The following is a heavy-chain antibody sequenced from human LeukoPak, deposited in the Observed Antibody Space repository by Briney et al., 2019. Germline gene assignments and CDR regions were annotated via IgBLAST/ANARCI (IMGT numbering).Heavy chain of an antibody. D-gene: IGHD3-3*02. Sequence: GGSLRLSCAASGFTVISNYMSWVRQAPGKGLEWISVIYSGGNTYYADSVEGRFTISRENSKNTLYLQMKTLKAEDTAVYYCARDLHPRLAGFFDYWGQGTLVTVSS. V-gene: IGHV3-53*01. CDR2: IYSGGNT. CDR1: GFTVISNY. CDR3: ARDLHPRLAGFFDY. J-gene: IGHJ4*02.